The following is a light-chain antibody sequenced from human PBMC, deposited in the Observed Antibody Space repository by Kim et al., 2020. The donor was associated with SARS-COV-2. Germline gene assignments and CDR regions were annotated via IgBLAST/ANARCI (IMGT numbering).Light chain of an antibody. CDR3: SSYTARTTLV. J-gene: IGLJ2*01. CDR2: DVN. Sequence: GQSVTISCKGTSSDVGGYDHVSWYQQYPGKAPKLMIYDVNHRPSGVSNRFSGSKSGKTASLTISGLQAEDEADYYCSSYTARTTLVFGGGTQLTVL. CDR1: SSDVGGYDH. V-gene: IGLV2-14*03.